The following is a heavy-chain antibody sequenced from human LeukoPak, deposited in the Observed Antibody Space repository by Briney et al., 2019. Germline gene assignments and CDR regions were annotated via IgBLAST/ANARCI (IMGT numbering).Heavy chain of an antibody. CDR1: GFTFSSYS. Sequence: GRSLRLSCAASGFTFSSYSMNWVRQAPGKGLEWVSVIYSGGSTYYADSVKGRFTISRDNSKNTLYLQMNSLRAEDTAVYYCARYATIVVVPAAIDYYYGMDVWGQGTTVTVSS. V-gene: IGHV3-53*01. CDR2: IYSGGST. CDR3: ARYATIVVVPAAIDYYYGMDV. J-gene: IGHJ6*02. D-gene: IGHD2-2*01.